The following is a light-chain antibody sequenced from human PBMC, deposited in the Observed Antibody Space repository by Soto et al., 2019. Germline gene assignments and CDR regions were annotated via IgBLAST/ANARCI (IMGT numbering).Light chain of an antibody. CDR3: QQYNNWPLFT. Sequence: EIVMTQSPATLSVSPGERATLSCRASQNVNNNLAWYQQKPGQAPGLLIYGASIRAAGIPARFSGSESGTEFTLTISSLQSEDFAVYYCQQYNNWPLFTFGPGTKVDIK. J-gene: IGKJ3*01. V-gene: IGKV3-15*01. CDR1: QNVNNN. CDR2: GAS.